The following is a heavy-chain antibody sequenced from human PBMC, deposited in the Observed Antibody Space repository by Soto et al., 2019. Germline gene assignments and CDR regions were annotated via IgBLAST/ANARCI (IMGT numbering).Heavy chain of an antibody. CDR3: ASPRDGYNLDAFDI. Sequence: GGSLRLSCAASGFTFSTSWIHWVRQDPGKGLVWVSRINSDDSSTTYADSAKGRFTISRDNAKNTLYLQMNSLRAEDTAVYYCASPRDGYNLDAFDIWGQGTMVTVSS. J-gene: IGHJ3*02. CDR1: GFTFSTSW. CDR2: INSDDSST. V-gene: IGHV3-74*01. D-gene: IGHD5-12*01.